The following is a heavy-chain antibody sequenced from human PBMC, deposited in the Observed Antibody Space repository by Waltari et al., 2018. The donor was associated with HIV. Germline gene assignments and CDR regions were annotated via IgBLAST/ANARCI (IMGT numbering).Heavy chain of an antibody. J-gene: IGHJ4*02. CDR1: GYSFTGYY. CDR2: INPISGGT. CDR3: VRDRALDWTSDFHY. D-gene: IGHD3-3*01. Sequence: SVEVSCEASGYSFTGYYIHWVRQAPGQGLEWMGWINPISGGTKYAQRFQGRVTVTRDTSINTVYMELRRLRSDDTAVYYCVRDRALDWTSDFHYWGQGTLVTVSS. V-gene: IGHV1-2*02.